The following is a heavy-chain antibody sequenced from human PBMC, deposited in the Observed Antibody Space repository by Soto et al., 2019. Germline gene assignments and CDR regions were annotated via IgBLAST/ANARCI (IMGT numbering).Heavy chain of an antibody. CDR2: ISAYNGNT. J-gene: IGHJ6*02. Sequence: ASVKVSCKASGGTFSSYAISWVRQAPGQGLEWMGWISAYNGNTNYAQKLQGRVTMTTDTSTSTAYMELRSLRSDDTAVYYCARGPFGRYFDWLGLDVWGQGTTVTVSS. V-gene: IGHV1-18*01. D-gene: IGHD3-9*01. CDR3: ARGPFGRYFDWLGLDV. CDR1: GGTFSSYA.